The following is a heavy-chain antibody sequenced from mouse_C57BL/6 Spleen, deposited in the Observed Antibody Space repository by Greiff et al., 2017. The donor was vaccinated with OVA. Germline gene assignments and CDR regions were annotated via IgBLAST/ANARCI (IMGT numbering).Heavy chain of an antibody. Sequence: EVKLMESGGGLVQPGGSLSLSCAASGFTFTDYYMSWVRQPPGKALEWLGFIRNKANGYTTEYSASVKGRFTISRDNSQSILYLQMNALRAEDSATYYCARSITTVVAHYYAMDYWGQGTSVTVSS. J-gene: IGHJ4*01. CDR3: ARSITTVVAHYYAMDY. CDR1: GFTFTDYY. V-gene: IGHV7-3*01. CDR2: IRNKANGYTT. D-gene: IGHD1-1*01.